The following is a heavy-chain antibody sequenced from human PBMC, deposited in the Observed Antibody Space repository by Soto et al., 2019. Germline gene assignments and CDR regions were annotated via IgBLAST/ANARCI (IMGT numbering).Heavy chain of an antibody. CDR1: GGSISSGGYY. Sequence: QVQLQESGPGLVKPSQTLSLTCTVSGGSISSGGYYWSWIRQHPGKGLEWIGYIYYSGSTYYNPSHKSRVTISVDTSKNQFSLKLSSVTAADTAVYYCARYCSGGSCYFGRRFDYWGQGTLVTVSS. CDR2: IYYSGST. CDR3: ARYCSGGSCYFGRRFDY. J-gene: IGHJ4*02. V-gene: IGHV4-31*03. D-gene: IGHD2-15*01.